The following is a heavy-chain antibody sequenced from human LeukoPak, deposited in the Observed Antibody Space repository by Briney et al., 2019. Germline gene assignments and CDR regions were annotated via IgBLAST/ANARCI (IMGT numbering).Heavy chain of an antibody. V-gene: IGHV1-3*01. Sequence: ASVKVSCKASGYTFTSYAMHWVRQAPGQRLEWMGWINAGNGNTKYSQKFQGRVTITRDTSASTAYMELSSLRSEDTAVYYCARGVTGTKGYAFDIRGQGTMVTVSS. CDR3: ARGVTGTKGYAFDI. CDR2: INAGNGNT. D-gene: IGHD1-20*01. J-gene: IGHJ3*02. CDR1: GYTFTSYA.